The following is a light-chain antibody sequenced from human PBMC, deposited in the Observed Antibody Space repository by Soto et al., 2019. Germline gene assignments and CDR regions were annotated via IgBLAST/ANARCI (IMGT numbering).Light chain of an antibody. CDR3: SSYTSSSTLGV. CDR2: DVS. J-gene: IGLJ3*02. Sequence: QSALTQPASVAGSPGPSITISCTGTSSDVGGYNYVSWYQQHPGKAPKLMIYDVSNRPSWFSNRFYGSKSGNTASMTMSGVQAEDDAYDYGSSYTSSSTLGVFGGGTKLTVL. CDR1: SSDVGGYNY. V-gene: IGLV2-14*01.